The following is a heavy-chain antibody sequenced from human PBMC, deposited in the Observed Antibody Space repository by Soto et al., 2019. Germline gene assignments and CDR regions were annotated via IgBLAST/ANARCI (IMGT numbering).Heavy chain of an antibody. CDR2: IWYDGSNK. CDR3: ARVLPTTVTYREVGVGGLDY. D-gene: IGHD4-17*01. V-gene: IGHV3-33*01. CDR1: GFTFSSYG. J-gene: IGHJ4*02. Sequence: QVQLVESGGGVVQPGRSLRLSCAASGFTFSSYGMHWVRQAPGKGLEWVAVIWYDGSNKYYADSVKGRFTISRDNSKNPLYLHINSLRAEETAVYYCARVLPTTVTYREVGVGGLDYWGQGTLVTVSS.